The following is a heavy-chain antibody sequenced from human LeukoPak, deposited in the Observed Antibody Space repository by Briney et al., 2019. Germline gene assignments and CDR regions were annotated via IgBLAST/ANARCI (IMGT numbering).Heavy chain of an antibody. CDR1: GFTFSSYS. CDR3: ARATNGRFDI. D-gene: IGHD2-8*01. CDR2: ISSSTSYI. J-gene: IGHJ3*02. Sequence: GGSLRLSCAASGFTFSSYSMNWVRQAPGKGLEWVSFISSSTSYISYADSVNGRFTISRDNAKSSLWLQMNSLRAEDTAVYYCARATNGRFDIWGQGTMVTVSS. V-gene: IGHV3-21*01.